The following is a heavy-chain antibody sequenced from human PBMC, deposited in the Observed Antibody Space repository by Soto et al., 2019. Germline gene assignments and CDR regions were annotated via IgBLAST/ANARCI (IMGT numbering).Heavy chain of an antibody. Sequence: PGGSLRLSCAASGFTFSSYGMHRVRQAPGKGLEWVAVISYDGSNKYYADSVKGRFTISRDNSKNTLYLQMNSLRAEDTAVYYCAKDEADIVVVVAALIDYYYYGMDVWGQGTTVTVSS. CDR1: GFTFSSYG. J-gene: IGHJ6*02. D-gene: IGHD2-15*01. CDR3: AKDEADIVVVVAALIDYYYYGMDV. CDR2: ISYDGSNK. V-gene: IGHV3-30*18.